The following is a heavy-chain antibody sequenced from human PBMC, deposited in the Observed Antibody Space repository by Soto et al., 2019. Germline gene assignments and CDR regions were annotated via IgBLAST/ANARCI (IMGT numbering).Heavy chain of an antibody. CDR2: INPSGGST. CDR3: ARDGWIAAAGHEDY. V-gene: IGHV1-46*01. Sequence: QVQLVQSGAEVKKPGASVKVSCKASGYTFTSYYMHWVRQAPGQGLEWMGIINPSGGSTSYAQKCQGRVTXXRXTXXSTVYMELSSLRSEDTAVYYCARDGWIAAAGHEDYWGQGTLVTVSS. J-gene: IGHJ4*02. CDR1: GYTFTSYY. D-gene: IGHD6-13*01.